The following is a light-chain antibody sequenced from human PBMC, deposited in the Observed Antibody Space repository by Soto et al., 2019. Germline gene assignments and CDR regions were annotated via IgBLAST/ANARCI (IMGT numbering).Light chain of an antibody. J-gene: IGLJ7*01. CDR3: QSYDSSLSGSV. Sequence: QSVLTQPTSVSGAPGQRVTISCTGSSSNIGAGYDVHWYQQLPGTAPKLLIYGNTNRPSGVPDRFSGSKSGTSAALAITGLQAGDEADYYCQSYDSSLSGSVFGGGTQLTVL. V-gene: IGLV1-40*01. CDR1: SSNIGAGYD. CDR2: GNT.